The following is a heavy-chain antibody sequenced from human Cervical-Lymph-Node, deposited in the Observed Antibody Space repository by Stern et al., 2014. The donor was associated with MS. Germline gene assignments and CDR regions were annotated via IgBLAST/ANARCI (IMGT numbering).Heavy chain of an antibody. CDR2: ISSKGGSI. V-gene: IGHV3-64*02. D-gene: IGHD3-3*01. J-gene: IGHJ4*02. CDR1: GFTFSSYA. Sequence: EMQLVESGEGLVQPGGSLRLSCAASGFTFSSYAMHWVRQAPGKGLEYVSAISSKGGSIYYADSVKGRFTISRDNSKNTLYLQMGSLRTEDMAVYYCARSARPTLEWLYVFDYWGQGTLVTVSS. CDR3: ARSARPTLEWLYVFDY.